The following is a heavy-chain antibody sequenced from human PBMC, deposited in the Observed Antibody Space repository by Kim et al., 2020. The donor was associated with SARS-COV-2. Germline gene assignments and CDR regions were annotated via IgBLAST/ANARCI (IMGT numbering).Heavy chain of an antibody. CDR1: GYTLTELS. CDR3: ATDLVLYCSSTSCYRGIGMDV. J-gene: IGHJ6*02. D-gene: IGHD2-2*01. V-gene: IGHV1-24*01. CDR2: FDPEDGET. Sequence: ASVKVSCKVSGYTLTELSMHWVRQAPGKGLEWMGGFDPEDGETIYAQKFQGRVTMTEDTSTDTAYMELSSLRSEDTAVYYCATDLVLYCSSTSCYRGIGMDVWGQGTTVTVSS.